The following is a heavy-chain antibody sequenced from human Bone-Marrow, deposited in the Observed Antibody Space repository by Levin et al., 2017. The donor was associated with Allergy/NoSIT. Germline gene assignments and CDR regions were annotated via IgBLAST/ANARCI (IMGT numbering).Heavy chain of an antibody. CDR1: GYDFSTYW. D-gene: IGHD2-21*02. V-gene: IGHV5-51*01. CDR3: ARPLWRVCGDDCHDY. CDR2: IYPGIPDT. Sequence: GESLKISCKASGYDFSTYWIGWVRQMPGRGLEWVGIIYPGIPDTRYSPSFQGRVTISADKSTTTAYLQWESLKASDTATYYCARPLWRVCGDDCHDYWGQGTLVTVSS. J-gene: IGHJ4*02.